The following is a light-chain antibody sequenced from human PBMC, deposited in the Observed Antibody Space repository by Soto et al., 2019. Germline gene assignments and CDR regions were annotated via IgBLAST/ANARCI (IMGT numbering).Light chain of an antibody. Sequence: AIRMTQAPSSLSASTGDRVTITCWASQGISSALAWYQQKPGKAPKLLIYDASSLESGVPSRFSGSGSGTDFTLTIRSLQPEDFATYSCQQSYSTTWTFGQGTKVDIK. CDR1: QGISSA. V-gene: IGKV1-13*02. CDR2: DAS. J-gene: IGKJ1*01. CDR3: QQSYSTTWT.